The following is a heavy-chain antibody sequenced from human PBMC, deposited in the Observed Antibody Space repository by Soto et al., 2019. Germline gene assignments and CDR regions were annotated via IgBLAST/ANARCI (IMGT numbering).Heavy chain of an antibody. CDR1: GGSISSGGYY. CDR3: AREGATGSRVYFDY. D-gene: IGHD1-26*01. CDR2: INYSGST. Sequence: QVQLQESGPGLAKPSQTLSLTCTVSGGSISSGGYYWSWIRQHPGKGLEWIGYINYSGSTYYNPSLKSRVTISVDTSKNQFSLKLSSVTAADTAVYYCAREGATGSRVYFDYWGQGTLVTVSS. V-gene: IGHV4-31*03. J-gene: IGHJ4*02.